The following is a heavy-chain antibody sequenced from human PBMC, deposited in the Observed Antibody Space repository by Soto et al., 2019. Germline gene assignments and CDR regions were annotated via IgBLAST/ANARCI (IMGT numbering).Heavy chain of an antibody. CDR2: IYPGDSDT. CDR3: ARHHGSPGSYFGLDV. CDR1: GYSFTSYW. D-gene: IGHD6-13*01. Sequence: GESLKISCKGSGYSFTSYWINWVRQMPGKGLEWMGIIYPGDSDTRYSPSFQGQVTISADKSIDTAYLQWRSLKASDTAVYYCARHHGSPGSYFGLDVWGQGTTVTVLL. J-gene: IGHJ6*02. V-gene: IGHV5-51*01.